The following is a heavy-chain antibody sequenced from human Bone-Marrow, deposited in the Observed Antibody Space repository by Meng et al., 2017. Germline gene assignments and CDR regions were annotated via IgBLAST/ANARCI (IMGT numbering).Heavy chain of an antibody. CDR2: IYYSGST. Sequence: QVQLQESGPGLVKPSETLSLTCTVSGGSISSYYWSWFRQSPGKGLEWIGYIYYSGSTKYNPSLKSRVTISVDTSKNQFSLKVSSVAAADTAVYYCTTLYGDSISWGQGTLVTVSS. CDR1: GGSISSYY. V-gene: IGHV4-59*12. D-gene: IGHD4-17*01. J-gene: IGHJ4*02. CDR3: TTLYGDSIS.